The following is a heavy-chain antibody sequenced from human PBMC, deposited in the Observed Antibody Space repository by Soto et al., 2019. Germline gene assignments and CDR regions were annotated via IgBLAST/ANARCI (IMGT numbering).Heavy chain of an antibody. CDR3: ARDQGANYDYVWGSYRNFDY. V-gene: IGHV1-18*01. CDR2: ISAYNGNT. D-gene: IGHD3-16*02. J-gene: IGHJ4*02. CDR1: GYTFTSYG. Sequence: QVQLVQSGAEVKKPGASVKVSCKASGYTFTSYGISWVRQAPGQGLEWMGWISAYNGNTNYAQKLQVIVTMTTDTSTSTAYMELRSLRSDDTAVYYCARDQGANYDYVWGSYRNFDYWGQGTLVTVSS.